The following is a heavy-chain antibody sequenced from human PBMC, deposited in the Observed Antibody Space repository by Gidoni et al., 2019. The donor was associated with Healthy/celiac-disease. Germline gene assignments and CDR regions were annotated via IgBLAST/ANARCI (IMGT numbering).Heavy chain of an antibody. D-gene: IGHD3-22*01. CDR3: ARHYYDSSGYYYYYYGMDV. CDR2: IYYSGRT. Sequence: PGLVKPSETLSLTCTVSGGSISSSSYYWGWIRQPPGKGLEWIGSIYYSGRTYYNPSLKSRVTISVDTSKNQFSLKLSSVTAADTAVYYCARHYYDSSGYYYYYYGMDVWGQGTTVTVSS. J-gene: IGHJ6*02. V-gene: IGHV4-39*01. CDR1: GGSISSSSYY.